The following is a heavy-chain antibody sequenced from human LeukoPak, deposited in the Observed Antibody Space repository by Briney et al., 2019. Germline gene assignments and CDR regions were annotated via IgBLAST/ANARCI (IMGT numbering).Heavy chain of an antibody. J-gene: IGHJ6*04. D-gene: IGHD3-10*02. CDR1: GFTFSSFS. V-gene: IGHV3-7*01. Sequence: PGRSLRLSCVVSGFTFSSFSMTWIRQAPGKGLEWVASVKQDGNEQYYVDSVKGRFTISRDNAKNSLYLQMNSLRAEDTAVYYCAELGITMIGGVWGKGTTVTISS. CDR2: VKQDGNEQ. CDR3: AELGITMIGGV.